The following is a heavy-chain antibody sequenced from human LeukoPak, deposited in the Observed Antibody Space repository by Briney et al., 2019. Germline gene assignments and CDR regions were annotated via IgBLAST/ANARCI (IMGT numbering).Heavy chain of an antibody. CDR3: AKDYDILTGVFDY. Sequence: GGSLRLSCAASGFTFSSYGMHWVRQAPGKGLEWVAFIRYDGSNKYYADSVKGRFTISRDNSKNTLYLQMNSLRAEDTAVYYCAKDYDILTGVFDYWGQGTLVTVSS. CDR1: GFTFSSYG. V-gene: IGHV3-30*02. D-gene: IGHD3-9*01. J-gene: IGHJ4*02. CDR2: IRYDGSNK.